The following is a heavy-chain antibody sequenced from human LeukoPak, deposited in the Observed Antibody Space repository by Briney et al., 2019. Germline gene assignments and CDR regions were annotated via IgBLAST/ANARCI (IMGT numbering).Heavy chain of an antibody. Sequence: GGSLRLSCAASGFTFSNYAMSWGRQAPGKGLEWVSGISSSGGSTYYADSVKGRFTISRDNSKNTLYLQMNSLRAEDTAVYYCAKDRPLSDYWGQGTLVTVSS. CDR2: ISSSGGST. J-gene: IGHJ4*02. CDR3: AKDRPLSDY. CDR1: GFTFSNYA. V-gene: IGHV3-23*01.